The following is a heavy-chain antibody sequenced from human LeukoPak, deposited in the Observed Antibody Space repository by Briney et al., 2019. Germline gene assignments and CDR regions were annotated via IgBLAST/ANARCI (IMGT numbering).Heavy chain of an antibody. Sequence: GSLRLSCAASGFTFSDHYMDWVRQVPGKGLEWIGEIYHSGSTTNYNPSLKSRVTISVGKSKNQFSLKLSSVTAADTAVYYCASRGIAVAGTVVDYWGQGTLVTVSS. J-gene: IGHJ4*02. V-gene: IGHV4-4*02. CDR3: ASRGIAVAGTVVDY. CDR1: GFTFSDHY. D-gene: IGHD6-19*01. CDR2: IYHSGST.